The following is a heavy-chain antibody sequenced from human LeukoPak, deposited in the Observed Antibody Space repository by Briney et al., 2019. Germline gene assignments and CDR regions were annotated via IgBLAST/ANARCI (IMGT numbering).Heavy chain of an antibody. CDR2: IKTDGSST. V-gene: IGHV3-74*01. D-gene: IGHD4-23*01. CDR1: GLTFSSYW. CDR3: ASQSGGTPFY. Sequence: GGSLRLSCAASGLTFSSYWMHWVGQAPGKGLEWVSRIKTDGSSTNYADSVKARFTTSRANAKNTLYLQMNSLRAENTAVYYCASQSGGTPFYWGQGTLVTVSS. J-gene: IGHJ4*02.